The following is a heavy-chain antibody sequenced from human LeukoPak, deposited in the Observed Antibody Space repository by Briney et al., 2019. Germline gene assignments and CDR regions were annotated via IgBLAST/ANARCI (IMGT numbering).Heavy chain of an antibody. J-gene: IGHJ4*02. V-gene: IGHV3-53*01. CDR3: AKDKVVRGVIPYYFDY. CDR1: GFTVSSNY. D-gene: IGHD3-10*01. Sequence: PAGGSLRLSCAASGFTVSSNYMSWVRQAPGKGLEWVSVIYSGGSTYYADSVKGRFTISRDNSKNTLYLQMNSLRAEDTAVYYCAKDKVVRGVIPYYFDYWGQGTLVTVSS. CDR2: IYSGGST.